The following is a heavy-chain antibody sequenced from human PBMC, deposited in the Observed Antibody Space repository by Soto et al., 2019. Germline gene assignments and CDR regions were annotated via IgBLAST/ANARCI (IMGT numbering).Heavy chain of an antibody. CDR1: GYTFTSYG. J-gene: IGHJ5*02. CDR3: AREGYRSSTSCFESWFDP. D-gene: IGHD2-2*01. Sequence: ASVKVSCKASGYTFTSYGISWVRQAPGQGLEWMGWISAYNGNTNYAQKLQGRVTMTTDTSTSTAYMELRSLRSDDTAVYYCAREGYRSSTSCFESWFDPWGQGTLVTVSS. V-gene: IGHV1-18*01. CDR2: ISAYNGNT.